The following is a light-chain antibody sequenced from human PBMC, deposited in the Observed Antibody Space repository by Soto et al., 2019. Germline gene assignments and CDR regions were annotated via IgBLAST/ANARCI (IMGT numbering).Light chain of an antibody. CDR3: QQYGSSIWT. J-gene: IGKJ1*01. CDR2: VTS. V-gene: IGKV3-20*01. Sequence: DIVLTQSPATLSLSPGDSVTLSCRASHTVTNDFLAWYQQRPGQPPRLLIYVTSRRATGIPDRFTGSGTGTDFTLTISRLEPEDSAVYYCQQYGSSIWTFGQGTNVEIK. CDR1: HTVTNDF.